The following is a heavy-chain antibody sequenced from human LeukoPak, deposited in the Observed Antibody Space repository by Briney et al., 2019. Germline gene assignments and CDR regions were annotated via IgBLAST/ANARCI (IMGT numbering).Heavy chain of an antibody. CDR1: GGSISSSSYY. Sequence: SETLSLTCSVSGGSISSSSYYWGWIRQPPGKGLEWIGYIYYSGSTNYNPSLKSRVTISVDTSKNQFSLKLSSVTAADTAVYYCARVARYYYDSSGPSRAFDIWGQGTMVTVSS. CDR3: ARVARYYYDSSGPSRAFDI. V-gene: IGHV4-61*05. J-gene: IGHJ3*02. CDR2: IYYSGST. D-gene: IGHD3-22*01.